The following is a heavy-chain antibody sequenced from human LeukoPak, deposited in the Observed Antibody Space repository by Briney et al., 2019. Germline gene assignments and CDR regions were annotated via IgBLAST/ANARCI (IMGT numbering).Heavy chain of an antibody. CDR2: INRAGTTE. D-gene: IGHD1-26*01. CDR3: ARDLIVGATKWFDP. J-gene: IGHJ5*02. Sequence: GGSLRLSCAASGFSFSSYEMSWVRQAPGKGLEWISYINRAGTTEEYADSVKGRFTISRDNSKNTLYLQMNSLRAEDTAVYYCARDLIVGATKWFDPWGQGTLVTVSS. V-gene: IGHV3-48*03. CDR1: GFSFSSYE.